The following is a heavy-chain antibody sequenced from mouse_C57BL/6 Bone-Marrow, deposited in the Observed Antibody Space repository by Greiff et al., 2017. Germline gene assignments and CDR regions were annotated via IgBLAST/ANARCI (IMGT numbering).Heavy chain of an antibody. CDR2: IYPSDSET. Sequence: QVQLQQPGAELVRPGSSVKLSCKASGYTFTSYWMDWVKQRPGQGLDWIGNIYPSDSETHYNQKFKDKATLTVDKSSSTAYMQLSSLTSEDSAVYYCARERDYWGQGTTLTVSS. CDR1: GYTFTSYW. CDR3: ARERDY. V-gene: IGHV1-61*01. J-gene: IGHJ2*01.